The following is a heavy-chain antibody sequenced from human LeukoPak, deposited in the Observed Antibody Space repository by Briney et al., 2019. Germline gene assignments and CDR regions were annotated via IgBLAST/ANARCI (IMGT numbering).Heavy chain of an antibody. CDR3: AKVSSGGNSGNNYYYMDV. CDR1: GFTFSSYG. V-gene: IGHV3-30*02. D-gene: IGHD4-23*01. Sequence: PGGSLRLSCAASGFTFSSYGMHWVRQAPGKGLEWVAYIRYDGSNKYYADSVKGRFTISRDNSKNTLYLQMNSLRPEDTAVYYCAKVSSGGNSGNNYYYMDVWGKGTTVTISS. J-gene: IGHJ6*03. CDR2: IRYDGSNK.